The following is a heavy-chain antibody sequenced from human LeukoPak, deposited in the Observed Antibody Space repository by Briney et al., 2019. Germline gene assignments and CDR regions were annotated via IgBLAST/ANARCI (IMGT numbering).Heavy chain of an antibody. Sequence: SETLSLTCTVSGYSISSGYYWGWIRQPPGKGLEWIGSIFHSGSTYYNPSLKSRVTISVGTSKNQFSLKLSSVTAADTAVYYCARANYYDSSGYSRGAFDIWGQGTMVSVSS. CDR1: GYSISSGYY. D-gene: IGHD3-22*01. V-gene: IGHV4-38-2*02. CDR3: ARANYYDSSGYSRGAFDI. CDR2: IFHSGST. J-gene: IGHJ3*02.